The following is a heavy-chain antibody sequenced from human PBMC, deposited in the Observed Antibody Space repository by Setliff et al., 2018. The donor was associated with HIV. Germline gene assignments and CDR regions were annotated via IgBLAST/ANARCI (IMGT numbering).Heavy chain of an antibody. CDR3: ARARKASSGWCDAFDI. CDR2: INHSGST. J-gene: IGHJ3*02. CDR1: GGSFSGYY. D-gene: IGHD6-19*01. V-gene: IGHV4-34*01. Sequence: SLTCAVYGGSFSGYYWSWIRQPPGKGLEWIGEINHSGSTNYNPSLKSRVTISVDTSKNQFSLKLSSVTAADTAVYYCARARKASSGWCDAFDIWGQGTMVTVSS.